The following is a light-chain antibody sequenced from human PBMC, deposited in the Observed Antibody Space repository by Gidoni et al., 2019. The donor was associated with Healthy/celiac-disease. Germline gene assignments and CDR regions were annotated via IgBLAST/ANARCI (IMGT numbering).Light chain of an antibody. J-gene: IGKJ4*01. Sequence: DIQMTQSPSSLSASVGDRVTITCQASQDISNYLNWYQQKPGKAPELLIYDASNLETGVPSRFSGSGSGTDFTLTISSLQPEDIATYYCQQYDNLPVTFGGGTKVEIK. CDR2: DAS. V-gene: IGKV1-33*01. CDR1: QDISNY. CDR3: QQYDNLPVT.